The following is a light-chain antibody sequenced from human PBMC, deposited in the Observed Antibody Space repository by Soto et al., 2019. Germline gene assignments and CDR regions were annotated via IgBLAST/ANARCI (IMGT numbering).Light chain of an antibody. CDR3: QQFGSSIPHT. V-gene: IGKV3-20*01. J-gene: IGKJ2*01. CDR2: GAS. Sequence: ENVLTQSPGTLSLSPGGRATLSCRASQSVSSGHLAWYQQKPGQAPRLLIYGASSRATGIPDRFSGSGSGTDFTLTISRLEPEDFGVYYCQQFGSSIPHTFGQGTKLEIK. CDR1: QSVSSGH.